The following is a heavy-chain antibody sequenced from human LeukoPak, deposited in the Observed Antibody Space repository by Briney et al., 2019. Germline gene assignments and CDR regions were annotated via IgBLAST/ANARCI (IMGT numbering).Heavy chain of an antibody. CDR1: GGSFSGYY. CDR2: INHSGST. Sequence: SETLSLTCAVYGGSFSGYYWSWIRQPPGKGLEWIGEINHSGSTNYNPSLKSRVTISVDTSKNHFSLRLSSVTAADTAVYYCARDREVGATGYYFDYWGQGTLVTVSS. CDR3: ARDREVGATGYYFDY. V-gene: IGHV4-34*01. J-gene: IGHJ4*02. D-gene: IGHD1-26*01.